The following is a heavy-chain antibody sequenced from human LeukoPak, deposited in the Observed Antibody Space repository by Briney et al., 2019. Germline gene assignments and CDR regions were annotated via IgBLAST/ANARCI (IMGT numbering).Heavy chain of an antibody. V-gene: IGHV4-39*01. J-gene: IGHJ5*02. CDR1: GGSISSSSYY. CDR3: TRAPDSVGWFDP. D-gene: IGHD5/OR15-5a*01. CDR2: IYYSGST. Sequence: SETLSLTCTVSGGSISSSSYYWGWIRQPPGKGLEWIGSIYYSGSTYYNPSLKSRVTISVDTSKNQFSLKLSSVTAADTAVYYCTRAPDSVGWFDPWGQGTPVTVSS.